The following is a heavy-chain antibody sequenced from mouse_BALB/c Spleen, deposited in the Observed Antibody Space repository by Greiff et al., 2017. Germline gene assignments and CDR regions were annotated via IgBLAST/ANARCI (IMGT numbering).Heavy chain of an antibody. D-gene: IGHD2-3*01. CDR3: ARDGYMFAY. V-gene: IGHV1-54*01. CDR1: GYAFTNYL. Sequence: VQLQQSGAELVRPGTSVKVSCKASGYAFTNYLIEWVKQRPGQGLEWIGVINPGSGGTNYNEKFKGKATLTADKSSSTAYMQLSSLTSDDSAVYFCARDGYMFAYWGQGTLVTVSA. CDR2: INPGSGGT. J-gene: IGHJ3*01.